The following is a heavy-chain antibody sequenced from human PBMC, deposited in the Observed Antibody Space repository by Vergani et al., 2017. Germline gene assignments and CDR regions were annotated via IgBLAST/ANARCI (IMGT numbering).Heavy chain of an antibody. CDR1: GYTFTGYY. CDR3: ARDSDYDIVTGLWDY. D-gene: IGHD3-9*01. J-gene: IGHJ4*02. V-gene: IGHV1-2*02. Sequence: QVQLVQSGAEVKKPGASVKVSCKASGYTFTGYYIHWVRQAPGQGLEWMGWINPNSGGTNYAQKFQGRVTMTRDTSISTAYMELSRLRSDDTAVYYCARDSDYDIVTGLWDYWGQGTLVTVSS. CDR2: INPNSGGT.